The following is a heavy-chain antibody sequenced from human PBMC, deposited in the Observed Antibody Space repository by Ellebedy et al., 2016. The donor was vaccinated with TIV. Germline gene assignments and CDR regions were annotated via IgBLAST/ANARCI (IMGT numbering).Heavy chain of an antibody. Sequence: GESLKISCSASGLTFRNYPMHLVRPAPGKGLEYVSAISNNGGSTYYADSVKGRVTISRDNSKNTLYLQMSSLTPEDTAVYYCVPRMVVAFEYWGQGTLVTVSS. D-gene: IGHD2-21*01. CDR3: VPRMVVAFEY. V-gene: IGHV3-64D*09. CDR1: GLTFRNYP. CDR2: ISNNGGST. J-gene: IGHJ4*02.